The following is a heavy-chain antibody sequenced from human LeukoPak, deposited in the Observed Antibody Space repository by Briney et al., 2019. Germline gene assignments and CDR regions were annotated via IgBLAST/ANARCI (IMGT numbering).Heavy chain of an antibody. CDR1: GFTFSSYA. D-gene: IGHD3-3*01. CDR2: ISGSGGST. Sequence: GGSLRLSCAASGFTFSSYAMSWVRQAPGKGLEWVSAISGSGGSTYYADSVKGRFTISRDNFKNTLYLQMNSLKTEDTAVYYCTTTLPPYYDFWSGYSDFDYWGQGTLVTVSS. J-gene: IGHJ4*02. V-gene: IGHV3-23*01. CDR3: TTTLPPYYDFWSGYSDFDY.